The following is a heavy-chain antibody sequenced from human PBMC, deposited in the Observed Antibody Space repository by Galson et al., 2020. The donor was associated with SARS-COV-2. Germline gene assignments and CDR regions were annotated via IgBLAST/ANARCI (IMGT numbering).Heavy chain of an antibody. V-gene: IGHV1-69*05. Sequence: ASVKVSCKASGGTFSSYAISWVRQAPGQGLEWMGGIIPIFGTANYAQKFQGRVTITTDESTSTAYMELSSLRSEDTAVYYCARVGLYGYPSYSYFDYWGQGTLVTVSS. J-gene: IGHJ4*02. CDR3: ARVGLYGYPSYSYFDY. CDR1: GGTFSSYA. D-gene: IGHD5-18*01. CDR2: IIPIFGTA.